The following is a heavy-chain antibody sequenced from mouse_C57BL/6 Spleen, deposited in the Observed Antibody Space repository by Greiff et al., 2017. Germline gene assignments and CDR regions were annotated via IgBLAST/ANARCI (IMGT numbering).Heavy chain of an antibody. D-gene: IGHD2-4*01. CDR3: ARLNYDYDEGYAMDY. V-gene: IGHV1-47*01. CDR2: FHPYNDDT. J-gene: IGHJ4*01. CDR1: GYTFTTYP. Sequence: VQLQQSGAELVKPGASVKMSCKASGYTFTTYPIEWMKQNHGKSLEWIGNFHPYNDDTKYNEKLKGKATLTVEKSSSTVYWELSRLTSDDSAVYYCARLNYDYDEGYAMDYWGQGTSVTVSS.